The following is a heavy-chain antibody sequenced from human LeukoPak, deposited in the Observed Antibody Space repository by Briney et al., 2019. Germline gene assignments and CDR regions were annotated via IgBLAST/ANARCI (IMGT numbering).Heavy chain of an antibody. V-gene: IGHV3-66*01. CDR2: IYSGGNTNYADS. Sequence: GGSLRLSCAASGFTVSSNHMSWVRQAPGKGLEWVSVIYSGGNTNYADSSYADSVKGRFTISRDNSKNTLYLQMNSLRVEDTAVYYCARGPVSSSGFFDYWGQGTLVTVSS. CDR1: GFTVSSNH. D-gene: IGHD3-22*01. J-gene: IGHJ4*02. CDR3: ARGPVSSSGFFDY.